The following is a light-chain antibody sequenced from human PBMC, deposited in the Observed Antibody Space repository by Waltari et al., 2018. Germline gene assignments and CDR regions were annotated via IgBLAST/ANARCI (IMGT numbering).Light chain of an antibody. J-gene: IGLJ2*01. Sequence: SSELTQDPAVSVALGQTVRITCKGDIPSSYYAGWYQQKPGQAPILVIYSKNNRPSGIPDRFSGSSSGNTASLTITGAQAEDEADYYCNSRDSSDNLEFFGGGTRLTVL. CDR2: SKN. CDR1: IPSSYY. CDR3: NSRDSSDNLEF. V-gene: IGLV3-19*01.